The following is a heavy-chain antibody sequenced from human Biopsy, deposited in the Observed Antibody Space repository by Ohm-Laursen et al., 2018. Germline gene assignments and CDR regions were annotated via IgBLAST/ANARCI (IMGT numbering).Heavy chain of an antibody. Sequence: SVKVSCKVSSYTFTDYNIHWMRQAPGQGLEWLGYINCKTGATNYAQKFQGTVTMTRDTSINTAYLALGSLRSADTAIYYCARDPLNGHKHFDFWGQGTLITVSS. V-gene: IGHV1-2*02. J-gene: IGHJ4*02. CDR1: SYTFTDYN. CDR3: ARDPLNGHKHFDF. D-gene: IGHD2-8*01. CDR2: INCKTGAT.